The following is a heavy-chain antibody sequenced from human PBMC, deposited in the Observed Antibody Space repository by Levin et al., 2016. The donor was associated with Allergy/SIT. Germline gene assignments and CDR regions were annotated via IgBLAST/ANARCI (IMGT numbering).Heavy chain of an antibody. D-gene: IGHD2-21*02. CDR3: ARGRARMVTAAELAFDI. CDR1: GGSFSGYY. Sequence: SETLSLTCAVYGGSFSGYYWSWIRQPPGKGLEWIGEINHSGSTNYNPSLKSRVTISVDTSKNQFSLKLSSVTAADTAVYYCARGRARMVTAAELAFDIWGQGTMVTVSS. CDR2: INHSGST. V-gene: IGHV4-34*01. J-gene: IGHJ3*02.